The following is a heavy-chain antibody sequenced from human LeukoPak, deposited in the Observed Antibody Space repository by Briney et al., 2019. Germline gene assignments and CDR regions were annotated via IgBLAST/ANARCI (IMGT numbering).Heavy chain of an antibody. Sequence: GGSLRLSCAASGFTFSSYSMNWVRQAPGKGLEWVSYISSSGSTIYYADSVKGRFTISRDNAKNSLYLQMNSLRAEDTAVYYCASPAWGTFGGVIAWGQGTLVTVSS. D-gene: IGHD3-16*02. CDR2: ISSSGSTI. CDR3: ASPAWGTFGGVIA. CDR1: GFTFSSYS. V-gene: IGHV3-48*01. J-gene: IGHJ5*02.